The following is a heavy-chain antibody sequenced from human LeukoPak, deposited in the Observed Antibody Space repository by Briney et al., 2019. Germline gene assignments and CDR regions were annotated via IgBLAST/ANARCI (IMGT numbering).Heavy chain of an antibody. D-gene: IGHD3-10*01. Sequence: PGGSLRLSCAASGFTFSSYSMNWVRQAPGKGLEWVGRIKSKTDGGTTDYAAPVKGRFTISRDDSKNTLYLQMNSLKTEDTAVYYCTTDLWFGELLRSSSWGQGTLVTVSS. CDR3: TTDLWFGELLRSSS. J-gene: IGHJ5*02. V-gene: IGHV3-15*01. CDR2: IKSKTDGGTT. CDR1: GFTFSSYS.